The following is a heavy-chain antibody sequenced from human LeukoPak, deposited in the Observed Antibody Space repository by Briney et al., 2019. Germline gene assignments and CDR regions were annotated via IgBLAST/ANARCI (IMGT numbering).Heavy chain of an antibody. V-gene: IGHV1-2*04. J-gene: IGHJ4*02. CDR1: GYTFTDYY. CDR2: INPNSGGT. D-gene: IGHD3-22*01. Sequence: GASVKVSCKASGYTFTDYYMQWVRQAPGQGLEWMGWINPNSGGTHYVQRFQGWVTMTRDTSISTAYMELSRPTSDDTAVYYCARGGPYYDSSRANDLNYWGQGTLVTVSS. CDR3: ARGGPYYDSSRANDLNY.